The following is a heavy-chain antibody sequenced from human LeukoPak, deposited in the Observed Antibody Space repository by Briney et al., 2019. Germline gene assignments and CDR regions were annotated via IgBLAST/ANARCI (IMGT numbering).Heavy chain of an antibody. CDR1: GGSISSYY. Sequence: PSETLSLTCTVSGGSISSYYWSWIRQPPGKGLEWIGYIYYSGSTNYNPSLKSRVTISVDTSKNQFSLKLSSVTAADTAVYYCARDQRYYYDSSGYHNWFDPWGQGTLVTVSS. J-gene: IGHJ5*02. V-gene: IGHV4-59*01. CDR3: ARDQRYYYDSSGYHNWFDP. CDR2: IYYSGST. D-gene: IGHD3-22*01.